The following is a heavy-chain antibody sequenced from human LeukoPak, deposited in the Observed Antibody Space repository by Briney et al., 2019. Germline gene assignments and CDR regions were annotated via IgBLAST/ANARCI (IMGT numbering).Heavy chain of an antibody. Sequence: SVKVSCKASGGTFSSYAISWVRQAPGQVLEWMGGIIPIFGTANYAQKFQGRVTITADESTSTAYMELSSLRSEDTAVYYCARGMVRGKPIILPPTYWGQGTLVTVSS. J-gene: IGHJ4*02. CDR3: ARGMVRGKPIILPPTY. D-gene: IGHD3-10*01. V-gene: IGHV1-69*01. CDR2: IIPIFGTA. CDR1: GGTFSSYA.